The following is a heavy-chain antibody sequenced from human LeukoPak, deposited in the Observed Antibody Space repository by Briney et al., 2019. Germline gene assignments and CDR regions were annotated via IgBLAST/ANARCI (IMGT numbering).Heavy chain of an antibody. V-gene: IGHV3-7*05. CDR1: GFTFSSYW. Sequence: GGSLGLSCAASGFTFSSYWMSWVRQAPGKGLEWVANIKQDGSEKYYVDSVKGRFTISRDNAKNSLFLQMNSLRVEDTAVYYCARGSGLYYIHWGQGTLVTVSS. J-gene: IGHJ4*02. D-gene: IGHD1-26*01. CDR3: ARGSGLYYIH. CDR2: IKQDGSEK.